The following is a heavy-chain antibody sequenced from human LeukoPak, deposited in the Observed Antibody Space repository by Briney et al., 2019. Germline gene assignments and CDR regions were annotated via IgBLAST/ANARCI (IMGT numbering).Heavy chain of an antibody. J-gene: IGHJ3*02. CDR3: ARGYCSGGSCTARLLTDAFDI. V-gene: IGHV3-13*01. D-gene: IGHD2-15*01. Sequence: PGGSLRLSCAASGFTFSSYDMHWVRQATGKGLEWVSAIGTAGDTYYPGSVKGRFTISRENAKNSLYLQMNSLRAGDTAVYYCARGYCSGGSCTARLLTDAFDIWGQGTMVTVSS. CDR1: GFTFSSYD. CDR2: IGTAGDT.